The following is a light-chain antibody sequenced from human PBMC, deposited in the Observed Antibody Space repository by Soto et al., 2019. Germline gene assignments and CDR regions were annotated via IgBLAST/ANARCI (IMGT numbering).Light chain of an antibody. Sequence: QSALTQPRSVSGSPGQSVTISCTGTSSDVGVYNYVSWYQQYPGKAPKIMIYDVSNRPSGVPNRFSGSKSDNTASLTISGLQAEDEADYYCCSYAGSYPSVFGTGTKVTVL. V-gene: IGLV2-11*01. CDR2: DVS. CDR3: CSYAGSYPSV. J-gene: IGLJ1*01. CDR1: SSDVGVYNY.